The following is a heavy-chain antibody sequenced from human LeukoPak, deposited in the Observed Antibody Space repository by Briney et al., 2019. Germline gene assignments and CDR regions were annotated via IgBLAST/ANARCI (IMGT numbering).Heavy chain of an antibody. J-gene: IGHJ6*03. V-gene: IGHV3-21*01. CDR3: ARDGPDYDGSGYYYPYYMDV. CDR2: ISSSSTYI. Sequence: GGSLRLSCAASGFTFSSYSMNWVRQAPGKGLEWVSSISSSSTYIYYADSVKGRFTISRDNAKNSLSLQMNSLRAEDTAVYYCARDGPDYDGSGYYYPYYMDVWGKGTTVTVSS. CDR1: GFTFSSYS. D-gene: IGHD3-22*01.